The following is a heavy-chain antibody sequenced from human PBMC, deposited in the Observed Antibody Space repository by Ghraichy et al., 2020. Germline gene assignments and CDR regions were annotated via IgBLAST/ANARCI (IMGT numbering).Heavy chain of an antibody. V-gene: IGHV4-4*02. D-gene: IGHD3-10*01. CDR3: ARDLVDYYYFGMDV. J-gene: IGHJ6*01. CDR1: GDSIISTNW. CDR2: IYHSEST. Sequence: SETLSLTCTVSGDSIISTNWWSWVRQPPGKGLEWIGGIYHSESTDYNPSLKSRITISVDKSKNQFSLKLTSVTAADTAVYYCARDLVDYYYFGMDVWGPGTTVTVSA.